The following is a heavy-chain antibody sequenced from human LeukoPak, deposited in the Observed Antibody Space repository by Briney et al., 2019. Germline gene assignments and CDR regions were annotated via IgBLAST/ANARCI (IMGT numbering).Heavy chain of an antibody. CDR2: IYTSGST. Sequence: PSGTLSLTCTVSGGSISSGSYSWNWIRQPAGKGLEWIGRIYTSGSTYYNPSLKSRVTISVDTSKNQFSLKLSSVTAADTAVYYCARLTVVYLGVDIWGQGTMVTVSS. D-gene: IGHD2-15*01. V-gene: IGHV4-61*02. CDR3: ARLTVVYLGVDI. J-gene: IGHJ3*02. CDR1: GGSISSGSYS.